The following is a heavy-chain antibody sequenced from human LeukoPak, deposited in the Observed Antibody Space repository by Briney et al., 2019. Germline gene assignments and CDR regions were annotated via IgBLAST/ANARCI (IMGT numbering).Heavy chain of an antibody. V-gene: IGHV1-2*02. CDR2: INPNSGGT. Sequence: ASVKVSCKASGYTFTGYYIHWVRQAPGQGLEWMGWINPNSGGTNYAQKFQGRVTMTRDTSISTAYMELSRLRSDDTAVYYCARDQGYYYDSSGYYSSFDYWGQGTLVTVSS. CDR1: GYTFTGYY. J-gene: IGHJ4*02. D-gene: IGHD3-22*01. CDR3: ARDQGYYYDSSGYYSSFDY.